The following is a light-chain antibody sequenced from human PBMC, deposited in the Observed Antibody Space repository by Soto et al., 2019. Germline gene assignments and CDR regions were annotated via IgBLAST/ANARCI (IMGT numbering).Light chain of an antibody. Sequence: TQSPATLSVSPGERATITCRASQDVSRYLAWYQQKAGKAPKLLIYGASTLQSGVPSRFSGFGSGTEFTLTISSLQPEDFATYHCQQLQRTPFTFGPGTTVDV. CDR3: QQLQRTPFT. J-gene: IGKJ3*01. CDR1: QDVSRY. CDR2: GAS. V-gene: IGKV1-9*01.